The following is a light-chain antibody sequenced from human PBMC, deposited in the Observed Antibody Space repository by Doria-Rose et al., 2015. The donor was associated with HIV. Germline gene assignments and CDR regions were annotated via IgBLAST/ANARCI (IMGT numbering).Light chain of an antibody. CDR1: QNIGTY. CDR3: QRYNSVPKT. Sequence: IQVTQSPSSLSASVGDRVTITCRASQNIGTYLAWYQQKPGKVPTLLIYGASTLQSGVPSRFSGSGSGTDFTLTISSLQPEDIAVYYCQRYNSVPKTFGQGTKVE. J-gene: IGKJ1*01. CDR2: GAS. V-gene: IGKV1-27*01.